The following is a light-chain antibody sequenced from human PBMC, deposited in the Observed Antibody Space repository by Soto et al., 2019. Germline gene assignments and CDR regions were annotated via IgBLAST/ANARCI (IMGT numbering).Light chain of an antibody. CDR1: QIVRST. CDR3: QQYSAWPLT. Sequence: EIVMTQSPATLSVSPGESATLSCRASQIVRSTYLAWYQQKPGQVPRLLIYGISSRATGIPDRFSGSGSGTEFTLTISSLQSEDFATSYCQQYSAWPLTFGGGTKVEI. CDR2: GIS. V-gene: IGKV3D-15*01. J-gene: IGKJ4*01.